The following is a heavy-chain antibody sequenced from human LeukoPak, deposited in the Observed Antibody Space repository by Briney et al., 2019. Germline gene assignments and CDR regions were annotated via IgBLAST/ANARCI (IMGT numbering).Heavy chain of an antibody. CDR1: GGSISSDYYY. CDR3: ARGRRIVVVPAALRGLYDY. V-gene: IGHV4-30-2*01. D-gene: IGHD2-2*02. Sequence: PSQTLSLTCTVSGGSISSDYYYWSWIRQPPGKGLEWIGYIYHSGNAYYNPSLKSPVTISVDRSRNQYFLKLSSVTAADTAVYYCARGRRIVVVPAALRGLYDYWGQGTLVTVSS. CDR2: IYHSGNA. J-gene: IGHJ4*02.